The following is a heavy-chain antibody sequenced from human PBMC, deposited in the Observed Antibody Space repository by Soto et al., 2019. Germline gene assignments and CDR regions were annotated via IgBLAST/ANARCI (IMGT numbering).Heavy chain of an antibody. J-gene: IGHJ4*02. CDR3: ARFLDSGSYYVSLNFDY. Sequence: QVQLVQSGAEVKKPGASVKVSCKASGYTFTSYGISWVRQAPGQGLEWMGWISAYNGNTNYAQKLQGRVTMTTDTTTSTAYMELRSLRSDDTAVYYCARFLDSGSYYVSLNFDYWGQGTLVTVSS. V-gene: IGHV1-18*04. CDR2: ISAYNGNT. D-gene: IGHD1-26*01. CDR1: GYTFTSYG.